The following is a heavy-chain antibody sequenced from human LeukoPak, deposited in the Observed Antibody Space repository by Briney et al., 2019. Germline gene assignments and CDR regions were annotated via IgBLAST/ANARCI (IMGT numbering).Heavy chain of an antibody. CDR3: ARGAKLYAFDI. Sequence: PSETLSLTCTVSGYSISSGYYWGWIRQPPGKGLEWIGSIYHSGSTNYNPSLKSRVTISVDTSKNQFSLKLSSVTAADTAVYYCARGAKLYAFDIWGQGTMVTVSS. V-gene: IGHV4-38-2*02. J-gene: IGHJ3*02. D-gene: IGHD3-10*01. CDR2: IYHSGST. CDR1: GYSISSGYY.